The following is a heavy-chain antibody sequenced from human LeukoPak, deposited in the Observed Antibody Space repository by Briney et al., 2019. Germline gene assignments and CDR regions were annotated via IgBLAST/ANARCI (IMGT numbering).Heavy chain of an antibody. CDR1: GGTISSGADY. V-gene: IGHV4-31*03. J-gene: IGHJ3*02. CDR3: ARDPQNAFDI. Sequence: PSETLSLTCTVSGGTISSGADYWSWIRQHPGKGLEWIGYIHYSGNTYYNPSLKSRSTISIDTSKNQFSLKLSSVTAADTAVYYCARDPQNAFDIWGQGTMVTVSS. CDR2: IHYSGNT.